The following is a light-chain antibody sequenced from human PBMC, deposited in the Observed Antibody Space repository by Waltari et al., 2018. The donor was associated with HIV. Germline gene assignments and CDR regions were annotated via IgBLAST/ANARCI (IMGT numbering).Light chain of an antibody. CDR2: DNN. V-gene: IGLV1-44*01. CDR1: RSNIGSTP. CDR3: AAWDDSLDGL. J-gene: IGLJ2*01. Sequence: QSVLTQPPSASGTPGQRVPISCSGRRSNIGSTPVICYQQPPGTAPKLLSSDNNQRPAGVPDRFSGSKSGTSASLAISGLQSEDEGDYYCAAWDDSLDGLFGGGTKLTV.